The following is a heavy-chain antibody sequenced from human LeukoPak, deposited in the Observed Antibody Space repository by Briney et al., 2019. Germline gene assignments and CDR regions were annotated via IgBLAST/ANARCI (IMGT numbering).Heavy chain of an antibody. D-gene: IGHD2-2*01. CDR2: IRDKANSYAT. CDR1: GFTFSTYV. J-gene: IGHJ4*02. CDR3: TRWDCTTTGCYPFDY. Sequence: GGSLRLSCAASGFTFSTYVMSWVRQASGKGLEWVGRIRDKANSYATAYIASVKGRFTISRDDSKNTAYLQMSSLKTEDTAVYYCTRWDCTTTGCYPFDYWGQGTLATVSS. V-gene: IGHV3-73*01.